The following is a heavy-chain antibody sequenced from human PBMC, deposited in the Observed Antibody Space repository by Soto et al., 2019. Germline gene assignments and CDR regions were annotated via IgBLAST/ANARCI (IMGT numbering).Heavy chain of an antibody. D-gene: IGHD3-9*01. Sequence: GGSLRLSCAASGFTFSSYWMHWVRQAPGKGLVWVSRINSDGSSTSYADSVKGRFTISRDNAKNTLYLQMNSLRAEDTAVHYCARDLRTSPYLRYFDWSAVRGQNYFDYWGQGTLVTVSS. V-gene: IGHV3-74*01. J-gene: IGHJ4*02. CDR2: INSDGSST. CDR3: ARDLRTSPYLRYFDWSAVRGQNYFDY. CDR1: GFTFSSYW.